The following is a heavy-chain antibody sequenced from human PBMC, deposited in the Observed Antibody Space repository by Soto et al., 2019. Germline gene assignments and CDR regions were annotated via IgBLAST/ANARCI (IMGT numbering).Heavy chain of an antibody. D-gene: IGHD6-13*01. J-gene: IGHJ4*02. Sequence: QVQLVQSGAEVTKPGASVKVSFKASGYTFTSYGLSWVRQAPGQGLEWMGWIRTYSGKPNYAQKFQGRVTMTTDTSTSTAYRELRSLRSDDTAVYYCARRRQQLALDFWGQGTLVIVSS. CDR2: IRTYSGKP. CDR3: ARRRQQLALDF. CDR1: GYTFTSYG. V-gene: IGHV1-18*04.